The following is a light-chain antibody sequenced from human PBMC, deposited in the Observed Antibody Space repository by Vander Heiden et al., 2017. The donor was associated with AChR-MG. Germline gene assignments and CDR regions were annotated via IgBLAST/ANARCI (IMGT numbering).Light chain of an antibody. CDR3: AAWDDSLDGYV. J-gene: IGLJ1*01. CDR1: SSNIGRNT. CDR2: SYE. Sequence: QSILTQPPSASGTPGQRVAISCSGSSSNIGRNTVDWYQHLPGTPPNLIIYSYEQRPSGVPDRFSGSKSGSSASLAISGLQSEDEADYYCAAWDDSLDGYVFGTGTKVTVL. V-gene: IGLV1-44*01.